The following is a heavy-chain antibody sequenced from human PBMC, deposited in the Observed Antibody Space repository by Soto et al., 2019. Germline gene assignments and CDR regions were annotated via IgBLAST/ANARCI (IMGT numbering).Heavy chain of an antibody. Sequence: QVQLRESGPGLVKPSETLSLTCNVSGDSISPHYVNCIRQPAGKGLEWIWRVHTSGSSDYIPSLKSRVTMSADTCKKQLSLKLNSVHAADTAVYYCAREVSTSGWNYDYWGQGILATVSS. V-gene: IGHV4-4*07. CDR3: AREVSTSGWNYDY. CDR2: VHTSGSS. J-gene: IGHJ4*02. D-gene: IGHD1-7*01. CDR1: GDSISPHY.